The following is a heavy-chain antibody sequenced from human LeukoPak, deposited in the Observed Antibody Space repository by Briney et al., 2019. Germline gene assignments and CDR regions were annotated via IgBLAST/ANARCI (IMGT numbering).Heavy chain of an antibody. Sequence: SETLSLTCAVDGRSFSGYYWSWIRQPPGKGLEWIGEINHSGSTNYNPSLKSRVTISVDTSKNQFSLKLSSVTAADTAVYYCARAPLGDYWGQGTLVTVSS. CDR3: ARAPLGDY. D-gene: IGHD3-16*01. CDR2: INHSGST. CDR1: GRSFSGYY. V-gene: IGHV4-34*01. J-gene: IGHJ4*02.